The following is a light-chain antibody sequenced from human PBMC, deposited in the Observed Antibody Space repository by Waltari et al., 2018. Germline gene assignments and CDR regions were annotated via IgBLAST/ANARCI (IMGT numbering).Light chain of an antibody. CDR2: MAS. CDR1: QSVGTW. CDR3: QQYSSFST. Sequence: DIQMTQSPSTLSASVGDRVTISRRASQSVGTWLAWYQQKPGKAPKLLIYMASSLESGVPSRFSGSGSGTEFTLTISSLQPDDFATYSCQQYSSFSTFGQGTKVDI. J-gene: IGKJ2*01. V-gene: IGKV1-5*03.